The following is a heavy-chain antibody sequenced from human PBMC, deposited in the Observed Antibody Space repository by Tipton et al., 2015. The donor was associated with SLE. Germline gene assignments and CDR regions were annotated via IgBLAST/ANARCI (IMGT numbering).Heavy chain of an antibody. CDR2: ISSSGSTI. V-gene: IGHV3-48*03. J-gene: IGHJ4*02. CDR3: ARESKGIAAAGPVYYFDY. CDR1: GFTFSSYE. Sequence: SLRLSCAASGFTFSSYEMNWVRQAPGKGLEWVSYISSSGSTIYYADSAKGRFTISRDNAKNSLYLQMNSLRAEDTAVYYCARESKGIAAAGPVYYFDYWGQGTLVTVSS. D-gene: IGHD6-13*01.